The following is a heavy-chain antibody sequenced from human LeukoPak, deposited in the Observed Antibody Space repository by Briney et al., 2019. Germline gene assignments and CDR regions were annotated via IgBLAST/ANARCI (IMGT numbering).Heavy chain of an antibody. CDR1: GVSVSSNF. CDR3: AKDHSQNFDY. Sequence: SGGSLRLSCAASGVSVSSNFMIWVRQAPGKGLEWVSLIYSGGETSYADSVKGRFSISRDNSKNTLYLQMNSLRVEDTAVYYCAKDHSQNFDYWGQGTLVTVSS. V-gene: IGHV3-66*01. J-gene: IGHJ4*02. D-gene: IGHD5-18*01. CDR2: IYSGGET.